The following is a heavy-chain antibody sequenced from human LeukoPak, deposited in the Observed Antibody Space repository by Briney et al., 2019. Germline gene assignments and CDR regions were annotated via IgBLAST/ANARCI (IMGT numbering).Heavy chain of an antibody. Sequence: PSETLSLTCTVSGGSISSYYWNWIRQPAGKGLEWIGRIYSSGSTNYNPSLKSRVTMSVDTSKNQFSLRLNSVTAADTAVYYCARVGGNGFDIWGQGTMVIVSS. CDR3: ARVGGNGFDI. CDR2: IYSSGST. V-gene: IGHV4-4*07. CDR1: GGSISSYY. J-gene: IGHJ3*02. D-gene: IGHD6-25*01.